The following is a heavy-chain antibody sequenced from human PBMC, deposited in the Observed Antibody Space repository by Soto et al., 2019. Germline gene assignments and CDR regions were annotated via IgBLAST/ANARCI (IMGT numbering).Heavy chain of an antibody. Sequence: PGESLKIFCKASGYTFTNYWIAWVRQMPGEGLEWMGKVDPSDSYTTYSPSFQGHVTISVDTSLNTAYLQWSSLKASDTAIYYCARGYCSTNSCHSWFDPWGQGTLVTVSS. CDR2: VDPSDSYT. D-gene: IGHD2-2*01. V-gene: IGHV5-10-1*01. CDR3: ARGYCSTNSCHSWFDP. CDR1: GYTFTNYW. J-gene: IGHJ5*02.